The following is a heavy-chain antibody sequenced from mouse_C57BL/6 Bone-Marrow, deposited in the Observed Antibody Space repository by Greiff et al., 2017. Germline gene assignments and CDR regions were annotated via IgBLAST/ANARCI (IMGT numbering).Heavy chain of an antibody. J-gene: IGHJ2*01. Sequence: LKVSGPGILQPSQTLSLTCSFSGFSLSTFGMGVGWIRQPSGNGLEWLAHIWRDDDKYYNPALKSRLPISKEPSNNQVVHKIANVDTSDTATYYYGPPFMNTYFDYWGQGTTLTVSS. CDR3: GPPFMNTYFDY. CDR1: GFSLSTFGMG. CDR2: IWRDDDK. D-gene: IGHD2-4*01. V-gene: IGHV8-8*01.